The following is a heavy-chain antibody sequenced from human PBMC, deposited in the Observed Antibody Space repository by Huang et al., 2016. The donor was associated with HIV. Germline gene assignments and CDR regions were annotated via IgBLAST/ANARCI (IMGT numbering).Heavy chain of an antibody. CDR1: GGTFSSYA. D-gene: IGHD3-22*01. V-gene: IGHV1-69*01. J-gene: IGHJ4*02. Sequence: QVQLVQSGAEVKKPGSSVKVSCKASGGTFSSYAISWVRQAPGQGLEWSGGSIPSLGTGNYAPNFQCSVTITADESTSTAYMELGSLRSEDTAVYYCARVESRRYYDSSGYYYWGQGTLVTVSS. CDR2: SIPSLGTG. CDR3: ARVESRRYYDSSGYYY.